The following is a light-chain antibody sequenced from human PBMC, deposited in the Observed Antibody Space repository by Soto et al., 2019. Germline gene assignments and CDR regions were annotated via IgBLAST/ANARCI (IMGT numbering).Light chain of an antibody. CDR1: QSITNNY. J-gene: IGKJ2*01. CDR3: HQYLDSPKT. CDR2: GAS. V-gene: IGKV3-20*01. Sequence: EIVLTQSPDTLSLSPGERATFSCRATQSITNNYVAWYQQKPGQAPRLLIYGASRRATGIPDRISGSGSGKDFTLSSHGRVLEDFAVYYCHQYLDSPKTCGQGTKLEIK.